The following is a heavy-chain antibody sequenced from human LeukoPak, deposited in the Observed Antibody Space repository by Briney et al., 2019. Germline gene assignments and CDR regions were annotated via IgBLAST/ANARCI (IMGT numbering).Heavy chain of an antibody. CDR2: IQYDGSNK. J-gene: IGHJ4*02. V-gene: IGHV3-30*02. CDR3: AKDARSEWLRSFDY. CDR1: GFTFSSYG. D-gene: IGHD5-12*01. Sequence: PGGSLRLSCAASGFTFSSYGMHWVRQAPGKGLEGVAFIQYDGSNKYYVDSVKGRFTISRDNSKNTLDLQMNSLRVEDTAVYYCAKDARSEWLRSFDYWGQGTLVTVSS.